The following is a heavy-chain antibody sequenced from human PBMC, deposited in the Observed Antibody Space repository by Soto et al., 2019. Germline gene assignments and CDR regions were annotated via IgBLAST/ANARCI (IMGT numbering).Heavy chain of an antibody. Sequence: QVQLVESGGGVVQPGRSLRLSCAASGFSFSAYTMHWVRQVPGKGLEWVAVISFGGNSKYYADSVKGRFTISRDNSDNKLYLQLNNQREDDTALYYCARAGYSSSQGDYFYGMDVWGQGTTVTVSS. J-gene: IGHJ6*02. V-gene: IGHV3-30-3*01. CDR3: ARAGYSSSQGDYFYGMDV. D-gene: IGHD6-13*01. CDR2: ISFGGNSK. CDR1: GFSFSAYT.